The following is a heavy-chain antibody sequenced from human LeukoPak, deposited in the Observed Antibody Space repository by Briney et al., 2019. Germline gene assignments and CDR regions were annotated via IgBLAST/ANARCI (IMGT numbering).Heavy chain of an antibody. CDR2: ISSSSTTR. D-gene: IGHD2-15*01. Sequence: PGGSLRLSCAASGFTFSTDSMNWVRQAPGKGLEWVSYISSSSTTRKYADSVKGRFTVSRDISKNTLYLQMNSLRVEDTAVYYCAKNRGYCSGGSCYGDYWGQGALVTVSS. J-gene: IGHJ4*02. CDR3: AKNRGYCSGGSCYGDY. V-gene: IGHV3-48*01. CDR1: GFTFSTDS.